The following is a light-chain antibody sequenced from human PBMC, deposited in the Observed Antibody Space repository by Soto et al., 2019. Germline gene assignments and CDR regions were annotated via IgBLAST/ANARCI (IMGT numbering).Light chain of an antibody. Sequence: QSALTQPASVSGSPGQSITISCTGTSSDVGGYNYVSWYQQHPGKAPKLMIYEVSNRTSGVSNRFSGSKSGNTASLTISGLQAEDEADYDCSSYTSSSTHVVFGGGTQLTVL. CDR3: SSYTSSSTHVV. V-gene: IGLV2-14*01. J-gene: IGLJ2*01. CDR2: EVS. CDR1: SSDVGGYNY.